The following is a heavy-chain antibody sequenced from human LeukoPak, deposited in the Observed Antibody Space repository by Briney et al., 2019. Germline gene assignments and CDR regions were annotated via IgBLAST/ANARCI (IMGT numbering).Heavy chain of an antibody. CDR3: AKGLFMHDY. CDR1: GFIFSSHA. D-gene: IGHD3-16*01. V-gene: IGHV3-23*01. CDR2: IPGSGT. J-gene: IGHJ4*02. Sequence: GESLRLSCAVSGFIFSSHAMKWVRQAPGKGLEWVSTIPGSGTYYADSVKGRFTISRDNSKNTLYLQMNSLRAEDTAVYYCAKGLFMHDYWGQGTLVTVSS.